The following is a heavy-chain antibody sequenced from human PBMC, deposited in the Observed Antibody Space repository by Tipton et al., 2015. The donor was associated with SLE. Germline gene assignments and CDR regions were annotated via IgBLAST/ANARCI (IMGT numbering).Heavy chain of an antibody. V-gene: IGHV4-4*02. CDR3: ARAPGLERSYYYYYYMDV. Sequence: TLSLTCAVSGGSISSSNWWTWVRQPPGKGLEWIGQIYHSGTTNYNPSLESRVTISVDTSKNQFSLRLSSVTAADTAVYYCARAPGLERSYYYYYYMDVWGKGTTVTVSS. D-gene: IGHD1-1*01. J-gene: IGHJ6*03. CDR1: GGSISSSNW. CDR2: IYHSGTT.